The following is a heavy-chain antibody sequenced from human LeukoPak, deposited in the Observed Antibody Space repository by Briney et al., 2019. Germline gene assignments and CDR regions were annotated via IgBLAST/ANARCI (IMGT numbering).Heavy chain of an antibody. CDR2: ISGSGGST. Sequence: ETLSLTCAVSGGSISSSGYSWSWVRQAPGKGLEWVSAISGSGGSTYYADSVKGRFTISRDNSKNTLYLQMNSLRAEDTAVYYCAKDGLIDYWGQGTLVTVSS. CDR3: AKDGLIDY. J-gene: IGHJ4*02. CDR1: GGSISSSGYS. V-gene: IGHV3-23*01.